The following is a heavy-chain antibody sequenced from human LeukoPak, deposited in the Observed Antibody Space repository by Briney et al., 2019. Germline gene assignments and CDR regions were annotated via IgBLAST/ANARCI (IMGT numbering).Heavy chain of an antibody. CDR3: ARVDAWFGELFSWYFDL. CDR1: GGSISSYY. J-gene: IGHJ2*01. Sequence: SETLSLTCTVSGGSISSYYWSWIRQPPGKGLEWIGYIYYSGSTNYNPSLKSRVTISVDTSKNQFSLKLSSVTAADTAVCYCARVDAWFGELFSWYFDLWGRGTLVTVSS. CDR2: IYYSGST. D-gene: IGHD3-10*01. V-gene: IGHV4-59*01.